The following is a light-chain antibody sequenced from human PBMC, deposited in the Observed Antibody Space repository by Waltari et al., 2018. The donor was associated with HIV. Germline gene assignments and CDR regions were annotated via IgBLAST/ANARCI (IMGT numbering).Light chain of an antibody. CDR1: SSNIGNNY. V-gene: IGLV1-51*02. CDR2: QKK. Sequence: QSVLTQPPSVSAAPGQKVTISCSGSSSNIGNNYVSWYQQRAGRAPKLRIDQKKKRASGMPDRFSGAKAGTAVTLDSTELQTGDEADDYCGSWDSSLSAGVFGGGTKLTVL. CDR3: GSWDSSLSAGV. J-gene: IGLJ3*02.